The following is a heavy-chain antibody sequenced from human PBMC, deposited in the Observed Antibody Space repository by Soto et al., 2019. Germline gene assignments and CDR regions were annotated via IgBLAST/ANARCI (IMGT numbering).Heavy chain of an antibody. V-gene: IGHV3-23*01. CDR2: ISGSGGST. CDR1: GFNFSSYS. CDR3: AKRGCSGGSCYSYNWFDP. J-gene: IGHJ5*02. Sequence: GGSLRLSCAASGFNFSSYSMSWVRQDTGKGLEWVSAISGSGGSTYYADSVKGRFTISRDNSKNTLYLQMNSLRAEDTAVYYCAKRGCSGGSCYSYNWFDPWGQGTLVTVSS. D-gene: IGHD2-15*01.